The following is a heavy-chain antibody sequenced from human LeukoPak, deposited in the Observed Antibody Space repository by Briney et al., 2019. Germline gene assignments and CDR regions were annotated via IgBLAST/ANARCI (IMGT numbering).Heavy chain of an antibody. D-gene: IGHD3-22*01. Sequence: GGSLRLSCTASGFTFGDYAMSWFRQAPGKGLEWVGFIRSKAYGGTTEYAASVKGRFTISRDDSKSIAYLQMNSLKTEDTAVYYCTRVLFTMIVVPYFDYWGQGTLVTVSS. CDR1: GFTFGDYA. J-gene: IGHJ4*02. CDR3: TRVLFTMIVVPYFDY. CDR2: IRSKAYGGTT. V-gene: IGHV3-49*03.